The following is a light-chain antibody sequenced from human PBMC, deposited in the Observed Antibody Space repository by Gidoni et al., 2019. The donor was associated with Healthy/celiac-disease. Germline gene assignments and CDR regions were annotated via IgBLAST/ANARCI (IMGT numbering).Light chain of an antibody. J-gene: IGKJ4*01. V-gene: IGKV1-33*01. CDR1: QDISNY. CDR2: DAS. CDR3: QQYDNLLGT. Sequence: DIQMTQSPSSLSASVGDRVTITCQASQDISNYLNWYQQKPGKAPKRLIYDASNLETGVPSRFSGSGSGTDFTFTISSLQPEDIATYYCQQYDNLLGTFGGGTKVEIK.